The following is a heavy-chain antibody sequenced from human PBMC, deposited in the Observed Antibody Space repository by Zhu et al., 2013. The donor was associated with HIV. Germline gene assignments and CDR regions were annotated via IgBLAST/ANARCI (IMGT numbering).Heavy chain of an antibody. V-gene: IGHV1-18*01. CDR2: ISPYSGNT. CDR3: ARDQGQDTAMVNFDY. Sequence: QVQLVQSGPEVKKPGASVNVSCKASGYTFTSYGVTWVRQAPGQGLEWMGWISPYSGNTNYPQKFQGRVTMTRDTSTNTVYMELSSLRSEDTAVYYCARDQGQDTAMVNFDYWGQGTLVTVSS. J-gene: IGHJ4*02. D-gene: IGHD5-18*01. CDR1: GYTFTSYG.